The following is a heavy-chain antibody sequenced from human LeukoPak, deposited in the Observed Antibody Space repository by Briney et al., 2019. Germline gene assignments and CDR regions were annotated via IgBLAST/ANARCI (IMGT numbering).Heavy chain of an antibody. J-gene: IGHJ4*02. CDR3: ARDRNYYDSSGYYFAN. CDR2: IYHSGNT. CDR1: GGSVSSGSSF. V-gene: IGHV4-61*01. Sequence: SETLSLTCTVSGGSVSSGSSFWSWIRQPPGKGLEWIGYIYHSGNTNYNPSLKNRVTISVDTSKSQLSLKLNSVTAADTAVYYCARDRNYYDSSGYYFANWGQGTLVTVSS. D-gene: IGHD3-22*01.